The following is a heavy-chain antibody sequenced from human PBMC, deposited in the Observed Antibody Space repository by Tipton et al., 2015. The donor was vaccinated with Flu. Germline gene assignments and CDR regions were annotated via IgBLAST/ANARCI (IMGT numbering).Heavy chain of an antibody. CDR3: ARPTGTYYDYYYFDL. CDR2: ISYDGSSK. CDR1: RFTFSSYS. D-gene: IGHD1-26*01. V-gene: IGHV3-30-3*01. Sequence: SLRLSCAASRFTFSSYSMHWVRQAPGKGLDWVALISYDGSSKYYTDSVRGRFTISRGNSKNTLYLQMNSLTTEDTAVYYCARPTGTYYDYYYFDLWGRGTLVTVSS. J-gene: IGHJ2*01.